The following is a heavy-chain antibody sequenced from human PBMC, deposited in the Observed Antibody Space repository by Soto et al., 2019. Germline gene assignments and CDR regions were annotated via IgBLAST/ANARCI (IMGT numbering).Heavy chain of an antibody. V-gene: IGHV2-5*01. J-gene: IGHJ3*02. Sequence: SGPTLVNPTQTLTLTCSFSGCSLSTSGVGVGWIRQSPGKALEWLALIYWSGDEHYRPSLKSRLSITKDTSKNHVVLMMTNMDPVDTATYYCARGVATLPVFAFDIWGQGTMVTVSS. CDR1: GCSLSTSGVG. CDR3: ARGVATLPVFAFDI. D-gene: IGHD6-6*01. CDR2: IYWSGDE.